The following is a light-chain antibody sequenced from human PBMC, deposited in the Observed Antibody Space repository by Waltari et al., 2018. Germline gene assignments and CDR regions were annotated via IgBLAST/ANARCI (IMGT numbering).Light chain of an antibody. V-gene: IGKV3D-15*01. CDR3: QQYHNWPLT. J-gene: IGKJ4*01. CDR1: QNVSDN. Sequence: ETVMTQSPATLSVSPGERVTLSCRASQNVSDNIAWYHHKPGQAPRLLIHGASTRATGIPARFSGSGSGTDFTLTISSLESEDFAVYYCQQYHNWPLTFGGGTKVEIK. CDR2: GAS.